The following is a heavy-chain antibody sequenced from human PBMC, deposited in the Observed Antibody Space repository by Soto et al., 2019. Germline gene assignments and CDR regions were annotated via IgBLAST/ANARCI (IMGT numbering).Heavy chain of an antibody. CDR3: AKVIVARGGMDV. J-gene: IGHJ6*02. CDR1: GFTFSSYA. V-gene: IGHV3-23*01. D-gene: IGHD2-15*01. CDR2: ISGSAITT. Sequence: EVQLLDSGGGLVQPGGSLRLSCAASGFTFSSYAMSWVRQAPGKGLEWVSAISGSAITTYYADSVKGRFTISRDNSKNTVYLQMNSLRAEDTAIYFCAKVIVARGGMDVWGRGTNVTGSS.